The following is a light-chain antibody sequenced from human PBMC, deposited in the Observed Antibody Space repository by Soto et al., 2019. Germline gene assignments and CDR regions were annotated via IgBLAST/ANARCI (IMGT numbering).Light chain of an antibody. CDR3: QHHNNWPPGT. CDR1: QSVNTY. V-gene: IGKV3-15*01. J-gene: IGKJ1*01. CDR2: GAT. Sequence: EIVLTQSPATLSLSPGERAALSCRASQSVNTYLAWYQHKPGQAPRLLIYGATTRATGIPARFSGSGSGTDFTLTISSLQSEDFAVYYCQHHNNWPPGTFGQGTRVEIK.